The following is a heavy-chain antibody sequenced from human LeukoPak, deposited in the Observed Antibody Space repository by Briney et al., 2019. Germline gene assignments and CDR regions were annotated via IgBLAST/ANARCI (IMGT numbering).Heavy chain of an antibody. CDR2: IYPGDSDT. CDR1: GYRFTSYW. CDR3: ARRSGGYSSGWYISH. Sequence: GESLKISCKGSGYRFTSYWIGWVRQMPGKGLEWMGIIYPGDSDTRYSPSFQGQVTISADKSISTAYLQWSSLKASDTAMYYCARRSGGYSSGWYISHWGQGTLVTVSS. D-gene: IGHD6-19*01. J-gene: IGHJ4*02. V-gene: IGHV5-51*01.